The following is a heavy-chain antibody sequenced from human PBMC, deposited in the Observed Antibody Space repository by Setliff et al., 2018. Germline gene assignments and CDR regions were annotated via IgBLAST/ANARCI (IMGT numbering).Heavy chain of an antibody. D-gene: IGHD3-3*01. Sequence: GGSLRLSCVASGFTFSSYAMSWVRQAPGKGLEWVANIKQDGSEKYYVDSVKGRFTISRDDSKSIAYLQMNSLKTEDTAVYYCTREASVDFWSGYPYYYYMDVWGKGTTVTVSS. J-gene: IGHJ6*03. CDR1: GFTFSSYA. CDR2: IKQDGSEK. CDR3: TREASVDFWSGYPYYYYMDV. V-gene: IGHV3-7*03.